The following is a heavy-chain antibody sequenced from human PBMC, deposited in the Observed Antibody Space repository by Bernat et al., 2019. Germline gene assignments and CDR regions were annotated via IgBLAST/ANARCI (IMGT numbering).Heavy chain of an antibody. J-gene: IGHJ4*02. CDR3: ARAVIGSSGYYFDY. CDR2: ISSSGSYI. V-gene: IGHV3-21*01. CDR1: GFTFSSYS. Sequence: EVQLVESGGGLVKPGGSLRLSCAASGFTFSSYSMNWVRQAPGKGLEWVSSISSSGSYIYYADSVKGRFTISRDNAKNSLYLQMNSLRAEDTAVYYCARAVIGSSGYYFDYWGQGTLVTVSS. D-gene: IGHD3-22*01.